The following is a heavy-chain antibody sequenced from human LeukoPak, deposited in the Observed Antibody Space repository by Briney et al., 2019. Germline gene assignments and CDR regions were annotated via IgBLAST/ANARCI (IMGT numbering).Heavy chain of an antibody. Sequence: PSETLSLTCSVSGGSISTHYWSWIRQPAGKGLEWIGRVFMDGNTNSNPSLKSRITMSVDTSKNQVSLRLNSVTAADTAVYYYARDRVAVAGTWYVAMDYFDYWGQGIMVTVSS. CDR1: GGSISTHY. CDR2: VFMDGNT. CDR3: ARDRVAVAGTWYVAMDYFDY. D-gene: IGHD6-19*01. J-gene: IGHJ4*02. V-gene: IGHV4-4*07.